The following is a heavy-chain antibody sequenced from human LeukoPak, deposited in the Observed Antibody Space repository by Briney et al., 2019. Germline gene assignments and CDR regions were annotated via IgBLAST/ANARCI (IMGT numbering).Heavy chain of an antibody. D-gene: IGHD3-22*01. Sequence: PGGSLRLSCAASGFTFSSYSMNWVRQAPGKGLEWVSYISSSSSTISYADSVKGRFTISRDNAKNSLYLQMNSLRAEDTAVFYCASSRLTMKVPLYWGQGTLVTVSS. J-gene: IGHJ4*02. V-gene: IGHV3-48*01. CDR1: GFTFSSYS. CDR2: ISSSSSTI. CDR3: ASSRLTMKVPLY.